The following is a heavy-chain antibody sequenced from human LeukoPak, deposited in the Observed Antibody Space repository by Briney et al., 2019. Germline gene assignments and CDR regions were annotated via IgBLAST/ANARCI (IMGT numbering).Heavy chain of an antibody. Sequence: SETLSLTCGVYGGSFSGYYWSWIRQPPGKGLEWIGEINHSGSTYYNPSLKSRVTISVDKSKNQFSLKLSSVTAADTAVYYCASLPDYGGNSAFDYWGQGTLVTVSS. CDR2: INHSGST. V-gene: IGHV4-34*01. D-gene: IGHD4-23*01. CDR3: ASLPDYGGNSAFDY. J-gene: IGHJ4*02. CDR1: GGSFSGYY.